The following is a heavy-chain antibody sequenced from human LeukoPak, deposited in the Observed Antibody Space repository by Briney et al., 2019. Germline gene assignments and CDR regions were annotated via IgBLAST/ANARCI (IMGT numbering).Heavy chain of an antibody. CDR1: GESISSSSAY. V-gene: IGHV4-39*01. CDR2: VYYGGRT. CDR3: AGGGYCSGGSCYFALDY. D-gene: IGHD2-15*01. J-gene: IGHJ4*02. Sequence: SETLSLTCTVPGESISSSSAYWGWIRQPPRKGLEWLGRVYYGGRTYYNPSLKSRVPISVDTSKNQFSLKLSSVDPANRPVYYCAGGGYCSGGSCYFALDYWGQGTLVTVSS.